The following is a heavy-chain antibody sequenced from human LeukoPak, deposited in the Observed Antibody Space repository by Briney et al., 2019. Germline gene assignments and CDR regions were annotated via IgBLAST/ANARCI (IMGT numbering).Heavy chain of an antibody. CDR1: GFTFSSYA. J-gene: IGHJ5*02. CDR2: IGGSGAIT. V-gene: IGHV3-23*01. CDR3: AKDQFDP. Sequence: GGSLRLSCAASGFTFSSYAITWVRQAPGKGLEWVSSIGGSGAITYYADSVKGRFTISRDNSKNTLYLHMNSLRAEDTAVYYCAKDQFDPWGQGTLVTVSS.